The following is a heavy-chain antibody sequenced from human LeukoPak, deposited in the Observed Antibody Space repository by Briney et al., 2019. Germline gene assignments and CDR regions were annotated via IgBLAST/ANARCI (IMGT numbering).Heavy chain of an antibody. CDR1: GYSFTGYF. CDR3: ATTGGSEAVCEYFQN. V-gene: IGHV1-2*02. J-gene: IGHJ1*01. D-gene: IGHD7-27*01. CDR2: INPRTGGP. Sequence: ASVKVSCKASGYSFTGYFLHWVRQAPGQGLEWLGWINPRTGGPTYAQKFQGRVTMTRDTSITTAYMEIRRLTFDDTAMYYCATTGGSEAVCEYFQNWGQGTLVSVSS.